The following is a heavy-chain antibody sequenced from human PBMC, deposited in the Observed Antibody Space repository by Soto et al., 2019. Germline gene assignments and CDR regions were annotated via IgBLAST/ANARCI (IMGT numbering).Heavy chain of an antibody. J-gene: IGHJ4*02. CDR1: GGSISSGGYY. V-gene: IGHV4-31*03. D-gene: IGHD2-2*01. CDR3: ARASGDYYCSSTSCSNFDY. Sequence: QVQLQESGPGLVKPSQTLSLTCTVSGGSISSGGYYWSWIRQHPGKGLEWIGYIYYSGSTYYNPSLKSRVTISDDTSKNQFYLKLSSVTAADTAVYYCARASGDYYCSSTSCSNFDYWGQGTLVTVSS. CDR2: IYYSGST.